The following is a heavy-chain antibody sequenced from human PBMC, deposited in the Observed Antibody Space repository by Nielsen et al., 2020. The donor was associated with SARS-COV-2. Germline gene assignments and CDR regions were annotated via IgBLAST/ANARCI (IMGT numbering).Heavy chain of an antibody. V-gene: IGHV4-34*01. D-gene: IGHD2-2*02. Sequence: SETLSLTCAVYGGSFSGYYWSWIRQPPGKGLEWIGEINHSGSTNYNPSLKSRVTISVDTSKNQFSLKLSSVTAADTAVYYCARGAYCSSTSCYTKYFQHWGQGTLVTVSS. CDR2: INHSGST. CDR1: GGSFSGYY. J-gene: IGHJ1*01. CDR3: ARGAYCSSTSCYTKYFQH.